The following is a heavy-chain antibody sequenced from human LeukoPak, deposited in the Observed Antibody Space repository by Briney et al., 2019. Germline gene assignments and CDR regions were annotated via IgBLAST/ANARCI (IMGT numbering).Heavy chain of an antibody. J-gene: IGHJ5*02. D-gene: IGHD4-11*01. Sequence: SVKVSCKASGGTFSSYAISWVRQAPGQGLEWMGRIIPILGTANYAQKFQGRVTITTDESTSTAYMELSSLRSEDTAVYYCARDYTTGNWFDPWGQGTLVTVSS. CDR3: ARDYTTGNWFDP. CDR2: IIPILGTA. CDR1: GGTFSSYA. V-gene: IGHV1-69*11.